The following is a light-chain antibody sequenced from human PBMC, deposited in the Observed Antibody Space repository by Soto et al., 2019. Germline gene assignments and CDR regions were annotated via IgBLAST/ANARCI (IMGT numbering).Light chain of an antibody. J-gene: IGKJ4*01. CDR3: LQDDDYPFT. CDR2: AAS. V-gene: IGKV1-6*01. Sequence: ASQVTQSPSSLSASVGYRVTITCRASQGIRNELSWYQQKPGKAPKFLIFAASNLQSGVPSRFSGSGSGTDFTLTISSLQPEDFATYFCLQDDDYPFTFGGGTKVDIK. CDR1: QGIRNE.